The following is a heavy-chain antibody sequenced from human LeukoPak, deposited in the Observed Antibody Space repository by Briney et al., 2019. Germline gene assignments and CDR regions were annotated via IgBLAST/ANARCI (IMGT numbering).Heavy chain of an antibody. CDR2: VSPSGGRT. J-gene: IGHJ4*02. Sequence: GGSLRLSCGASGFTFSSYAISWVRQSPGRGLEWVAGVSPSGGRTLYADSVEGRFTISRDNSNDIVYLQLSSLRAEDSALYYCAKVRGVYCSSPACYYYDSWGQGTPVTVSS. CDR3: AKVRGVYCSSPACYYYDS. CDR1: GFTFSSYA. V-gene: IGHV3-23*01. D-gene: IGHD2-2*01.